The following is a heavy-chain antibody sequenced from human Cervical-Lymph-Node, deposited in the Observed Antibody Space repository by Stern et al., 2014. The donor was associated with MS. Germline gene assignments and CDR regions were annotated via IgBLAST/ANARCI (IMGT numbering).Heavy chain of an antibody. J-gene: IGHJ3*01. Sequence: QVQLQQWGAGLLRPSETLSLTCAVHGASFSDNYWSWIRQTPGKGQERIGEINSSVVTLYILSLMSRAPLSLDPPRNQFSLNLISLTAADTAMYYCARERKVERSARLLVSFDVWGQGTLVTVSS. CDR1: GASFSDNY. CDR2: INSSVVT. CDR3: ARERKVERSARLLVSFDV. V-gene: IGHV4-34*01. D-gene: IGHD1-1*01.